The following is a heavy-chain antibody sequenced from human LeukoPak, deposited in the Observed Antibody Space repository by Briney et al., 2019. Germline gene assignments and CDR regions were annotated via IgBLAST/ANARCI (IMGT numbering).Heavy chain of an antibody. V-gene: IGHV3-30*02. CDR3: AKDTIGGTYYYGMDV. CDR2: IRYDGSNK. J-gene: IGHJ6*02. CDR1: GFTFSSYG. Sequence: GGSLRLSCAASGFTFSSYGMHWVRQAPGKGLEWVAFIRYDGSNKYYADSVKGRFTISRDNSKNTLYLQMNSLRAEDTAVYYCAKDTIGGTYYYGMDVWGQGTTVTVSS. D-gene: IGHD3-16*01.